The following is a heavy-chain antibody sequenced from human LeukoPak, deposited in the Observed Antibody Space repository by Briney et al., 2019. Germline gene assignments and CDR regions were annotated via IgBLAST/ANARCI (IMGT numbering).Heavy chain of an antibody. D-gene: IGHD3-3*01. CDR3: ARDGLRFLEWSYGMDV. CDR1: GGSISSYY. CDR2: IYYSGST. V-gene: IGHV4-59*01. J-gene: IGHJ6*02. Sequence: AETLSLTCTVSGGSISSYYWSWIRQPPGKGLEWIGYIYYSGSTNYNPSLKRRVTISVHTSKNQSSLKLSSVTAADTAVYYCARDGLRFLEWSYGMDVWGQGTTVTVSS.